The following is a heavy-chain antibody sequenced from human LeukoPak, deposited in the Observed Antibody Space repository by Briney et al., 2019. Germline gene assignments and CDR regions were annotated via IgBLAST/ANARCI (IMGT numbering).Heavy chain of an antibody. Sequence: GGSLRLSCAASGFTFSNAWMSWVRQAPGKGLEWVSYISGRTGYTNYADSVMGRFTISRDNGKNSLFLQMNSLRAEDTAVYYCARDQGENYDSSGYYPYWGQGTLVTVSS. V-gene: IGHV3-11*06. CDR1: GFTFSNAW. D-gene: IGHD3-22*01. J-gene: IGHJ4*02. CDR2: ISGRTGYT. CDR3: ARDQGENYDSSGYYPY.